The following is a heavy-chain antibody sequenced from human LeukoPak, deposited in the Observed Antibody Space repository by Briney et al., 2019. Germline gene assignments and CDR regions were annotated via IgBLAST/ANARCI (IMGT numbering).Heavy chain of an antibody. V-gene: IGHV3-7*01. CDR1: GFTFSGYW. D-gene: IGHD2/OR15-2a*01. J-gene: IGHJ4*02. CDR2: INQDESEK. Sequence: GGSLRLSCAASGFTFSGYWMCWVRQAPGKGLEWVATINQDESEKYYVDSVKGRFTISRDNAKNSLHLQMSSLRAEDTAVYYCARVVETTSAFDYWGQGTLVTVPS. CDR3: ARVVETTSAFDY.